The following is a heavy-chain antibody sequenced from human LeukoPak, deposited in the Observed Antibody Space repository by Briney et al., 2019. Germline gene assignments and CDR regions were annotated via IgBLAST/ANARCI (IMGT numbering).Heavy chain of an antibody. V-gene: IGHV4-59*08. CDR3: ARSSGYSYDYDYFDY. Sequence: SETLSLTCTVSGYSISSYYWSWIRQPPGKGLEWIGYIYYSGSTNYNPSLKSRVTISVDTSKNQFSLKLSSVTAADTAVYYCARSSGYSYDYDYFDYWGQGTLVTVSS. CDR1: GYSISSYY. J-gene: IGHJ4*02. D-gene: IGHD5-18*01. CDR2: IYYSGST.